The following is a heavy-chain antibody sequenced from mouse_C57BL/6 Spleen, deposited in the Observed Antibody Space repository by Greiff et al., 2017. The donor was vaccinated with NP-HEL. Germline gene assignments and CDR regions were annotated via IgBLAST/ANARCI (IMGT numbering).Heavy chain of an antibody. J-gene: IGHJ2*01. D-gene: IGHD4-1*01. CDR2: ISDGGSYT. CDR3: ATRAVTGYFDY. V-gene: IGHV5-4*03. CDR1: GFTFSSYA. Sequence: DVKLVESGGGLVKPGGSLKLSCAASGFTFSSYAMSWVRQTPEKRLEWVATISDGGSYTYYPDNVKGRFTISRDNAKNNLYLQMSHLKSEDTAMYYCATRAVTGYFDYWGQGTTLTVSS.